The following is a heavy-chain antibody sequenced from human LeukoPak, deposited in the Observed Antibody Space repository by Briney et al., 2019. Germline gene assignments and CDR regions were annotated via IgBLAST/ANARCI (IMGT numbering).Heavy chain of an antibody. D-gene: IGHD2-2*01. V-gene: IGHV4-34*01. J-gene: IGHJ5*02. CDR2: T. Sequence: TNYNPSLKRRVTISVDTSKNQFSLKLSSVTAADTAVYYCARATIVVVPAAIRFGLNWFDPWGQGTLVTVSS. CDR3: ARATIVVVPAAIRFGLNWFDP.